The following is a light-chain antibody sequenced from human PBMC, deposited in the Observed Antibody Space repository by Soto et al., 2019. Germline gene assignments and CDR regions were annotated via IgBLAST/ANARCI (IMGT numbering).Light chain of an antibody. CDR2: DVS. V-gene: IGLV2-14*01. J-gene: IGLJ3*02. Sequence: QSALTQPASVSGSPGQSITISCTGTSGDVGIYNYVSWYQQHPGKAPKLMIYDVSNRPSGVSNLFSGSKSGNTASLTISVLQADDEADYYCTSYTTSSTGVFGGGTKLTVL. CDR3: TSYTTSSTGV. CDR1: SGDVGIYNY.